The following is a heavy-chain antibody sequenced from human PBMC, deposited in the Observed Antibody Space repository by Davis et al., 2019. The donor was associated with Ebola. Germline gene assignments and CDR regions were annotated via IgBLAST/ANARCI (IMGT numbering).Heavy chain of an antibody. J-gene: IGHJ4*02. CDR2: IYYSGSA. CDR3: ARGGGIFVGY. Sequence: TWVRQHPGKGLEYIGYIYYSGSAYYNPSLKSRVTISVDTSKNQFSLKLSSVTAADTAVYYCARGGGIFVGYWGQGTLVTVSS. V-gene: IGHV4-31*02. D-gene: IGHD3-3*01.